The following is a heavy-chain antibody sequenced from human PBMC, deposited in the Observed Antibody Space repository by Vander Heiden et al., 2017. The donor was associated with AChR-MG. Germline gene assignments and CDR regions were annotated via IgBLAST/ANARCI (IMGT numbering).Heavy chain of an antibody. D-gene: IGHD4-4*01. CDR2: LYGSGSNT. CDR1: GSISRDYG. Sequence: EVQLLESGGGLLQPGGSLRLSCEASGSISRDYGITWVRQYPEKGLAQVPSLYGSGSNTFYAPSVKGRFTISRDNSKNTLYLQMTSLRAADTAVYYCAKDPRTTLTTGWYFDIWGRGAQGTVSS. CDR3: AKDPRTTLTTGWYFDI. V-gene: IGHV3-23*01. J-gene: IGHJ2*01.